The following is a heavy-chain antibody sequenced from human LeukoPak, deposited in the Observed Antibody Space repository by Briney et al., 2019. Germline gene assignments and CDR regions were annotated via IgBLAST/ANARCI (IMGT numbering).Heavy chain of an antibody. CDR1: GYSFTSYY. Sequence: VASVKVSCKASGYSFTSYYIHWVRQAPGQGLEWMGWINPNTGYTNYAQNFQGRVTLTRDTSVVTLYMELSSLTSDDTAVYYCASGGVTVTGKPIDYWGQGNLVTVSS. CDR2: INPNTGYT. V-gene: IGHV1-2*02. D-gene: IGHD6-19*01. J-gene: IGHJ4*02. CDR3: ASGGVTVTGKPIDY.